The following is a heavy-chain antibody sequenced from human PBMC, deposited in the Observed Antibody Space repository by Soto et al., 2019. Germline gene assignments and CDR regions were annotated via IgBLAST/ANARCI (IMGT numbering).Heavy chain of an antibody. V-gene: IGHV1-69*13. D-gene: IGHD3-3*01. CDR2: IIPIFGTA. J-gene: IGHJ6*02. CDR3: ARGSYDFWSGYPQASYYYYGMDV. CDR1: GGTFSSYA. Sequence: SVKVSCKTSGGTFSSYAISWVRQAPGQGLEWKGGIIPIFGTANYAQKFQGRVTITADESTSTAYMELSSLRSEDTAVYYCARGSYDFWSGYPQASYYYYGMDVWGQGTTVTVSS.